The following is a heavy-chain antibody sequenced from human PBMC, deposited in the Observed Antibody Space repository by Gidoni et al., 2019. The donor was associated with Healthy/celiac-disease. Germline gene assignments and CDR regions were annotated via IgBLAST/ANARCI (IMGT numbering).Heavy chain of an antibody. CDR2: IYYSGST. D-gene: IGHD6-13*01. Sequence: QVQPPESGPGLVKPSETLSLTCTASAASISSYYWSWIRQPPGKGLEWIGYIYYSGSTNYNPSLKSRVTMSVDTSKNQFSLKLSSVTAADTAVYYCARVRGSSWYKVDYWGQGTLVTVSS. V-gene: IGHV4-59*01. CDR1: AASISSYY. CDR3: ARVRGSSWYKVDY. J-gene: IGHJ4*02.